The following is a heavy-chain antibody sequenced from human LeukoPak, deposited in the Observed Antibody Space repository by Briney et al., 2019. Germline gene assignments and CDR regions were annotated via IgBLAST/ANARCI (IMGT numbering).Heavy chain of an antibody. Sequence: PGGSLRLSCSASGFTFSRYLMHWVRQAPGKGLEYVSAISTNGGSTYYADSVKGRFTISRDNSKNTLYLQMSSLRTEDTAVYYCARGWTILGNYYGMDVWGQGTTVTVSS. CDR1: GFTFSRYL. D-gene: IGHD3-3*01. J-gene: IGHJ6*02. CDR2: ISTNGGST. V-gene: IGHV3-64D*06. CDR3: ARGWTILGNYYGMDV.